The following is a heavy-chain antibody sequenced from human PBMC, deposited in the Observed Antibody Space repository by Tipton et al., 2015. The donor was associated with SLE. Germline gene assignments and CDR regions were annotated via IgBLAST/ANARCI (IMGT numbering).Heavy chain of an antibody. CDR1: GGSISSSRYY. J-gene: IGHJ3*02. CDR3: ARACTYYDFWSGHYYAFDN. D-gene: IGHD3-3*01. CDR2: IYHSGTA. V-gene: IGHV4-39*07. Sequence: TLSLTCTVSGGSISSSRYYWGWIRQPPGKGLEWIGSIYHSGTAYYNPPLKSRVTISVDTSKNQFSLKLSSVTAADTAVYYCARACTYYDFWSGHYYAFDNWGQGTMVTVSA.